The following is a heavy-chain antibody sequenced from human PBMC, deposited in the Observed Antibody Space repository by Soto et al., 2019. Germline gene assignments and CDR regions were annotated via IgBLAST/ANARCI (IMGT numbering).Heavy chain of an antibody. CDR1: GGSVSSSEFY. J-gene: IGHJ4*02. V-gene: IGHV4-39*01. D-gene: IGHD3-10*01. CDR3: ARQLAYYGSGSSP. CDR2: INYSGST. Sequence: SETLSLTCTVSGGSVSSSEFYWGWIRQAPGKGLEWIGSINYSGSTHYNPSLKSRLTIYVDTSKNQFSLKLSSVTAAGTAVYYCARQLAYYGSGSSPWGQGTLVTVSS.